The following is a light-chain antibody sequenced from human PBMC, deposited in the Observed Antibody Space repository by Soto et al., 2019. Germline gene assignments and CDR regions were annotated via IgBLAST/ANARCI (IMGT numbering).Light chain of an antibody. CDR1: QSVSTN. Sequence: IVLTQSPATLSLSPVYVATLSFWASQSVSTNLAWYQQKPGQVPSLLIYGASTRASGIPARFSGSGSGTEFTLTIGSLQSEDFAVYYCQQYSSSPSFGQGTRLEIK. J-gene: IGKJ5*01. CDR2: GAS. V-gene: IGKV3-15*01. CDR3: QQYSSSPS.